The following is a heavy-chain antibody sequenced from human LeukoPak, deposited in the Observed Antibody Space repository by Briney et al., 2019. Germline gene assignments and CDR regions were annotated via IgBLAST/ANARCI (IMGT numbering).Heavy chain of an antibody. J-gene: IGHJ6*02. CDR1: GGSISSSSYY. CDR2: IYYSGST. V-gene: IGHV4-39*07. CDR3: AREKGIVAGLYYYYGMDV. D-gene: IGHD6-19*01. Sequence: PSETLSLTCTVSGGSISSSSYYWGWIRQPPGKGLEWIGSIYYSGSTYYNPSLKSRVTISVDTSKNQFSLKLSSVTAADTAVYYCAREKGIVAGLYYYYGMDVWGQGTTVTVSS.